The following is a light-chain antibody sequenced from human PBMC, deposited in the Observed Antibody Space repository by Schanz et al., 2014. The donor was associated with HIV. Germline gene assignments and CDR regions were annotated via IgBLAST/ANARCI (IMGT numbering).Light chain of an antibody. J-gene: IGKJ2*01. Sequence: MTQSPATLSLSPGERATLSCRASQNVNTNLAWYQQKPGQPPRLLLYGASTRATGVPARFSGSGSGTDFTLTISNLQSEDFAVYYCQQYNNWPPYTFGQGTKLEIK. CDR3: QQYNNWPPYT. CDR1: QNVNTN. V-gene: IGKV3-15*01. CDR2: GAS.